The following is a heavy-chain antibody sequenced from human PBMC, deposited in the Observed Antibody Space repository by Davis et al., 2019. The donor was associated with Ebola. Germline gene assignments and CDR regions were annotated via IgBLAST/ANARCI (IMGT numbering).Heavy chain of an antibody. CDR2: IYHSGTT. CDR1: GGSFSGYY. D-gene: IGHD3-22*01. CDR3: ARDYYDTSGYLWYFDL. Sequence: SETLSLTCAVYGGSFSGYYWSWIRQPPGKGLEWIGEIYHSGTTNYNPSLKSRVTISIDKFKNQFSLKLSSVTAADTAVYYCARDYYDTSGYLWYFDLWGRGTLVTVSS. V-gene: IGHV4-34*01. J-gene: IGHJ2*01.